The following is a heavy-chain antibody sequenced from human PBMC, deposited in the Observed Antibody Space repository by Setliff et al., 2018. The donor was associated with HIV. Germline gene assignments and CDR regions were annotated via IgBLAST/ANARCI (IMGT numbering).Heavy chain of an antibody. D-gene: IGHD6-19*01. CDR2: INWDGGSI. J-gene: IGHJ6*03. Sequence: GGSLRLSCAASGFTFDDYTMHWVRQAPGKGLEWVSLINWDGGSIFYADSVRGRFTISRDNAKNSLYLQMNSLRAEDTAVYYCARGGEAGTVNHYYYYMDVWGKGTTVTVSS. CDR3: ARGGEAGTVNHYYYYMDV. V-gene: IGHV3-43*01. CDR1: GFTFDDYT.